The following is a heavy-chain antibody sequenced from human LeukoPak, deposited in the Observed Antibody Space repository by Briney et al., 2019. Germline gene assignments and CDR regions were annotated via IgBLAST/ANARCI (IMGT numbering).Heavy chain of an antibody. CDR1: GGSLSTHH. D-gene: IGHD3-22*01. CDR2: ISDSGST. J-gene: IGHJ4*02. CDR3: ARGYDSSAYYPFNY. V-gene: IGHV4-59*11. Sequence: DPSETPSLTCVVSGGSLSTHHWSWIRQSPGRGLEWIGYISDSGSTNYNPSLKSRVTISVDTSKNQFSLMLSSVTAADTAVYYCARGYDSSAYYPFNYWGQGTLVTVSS.